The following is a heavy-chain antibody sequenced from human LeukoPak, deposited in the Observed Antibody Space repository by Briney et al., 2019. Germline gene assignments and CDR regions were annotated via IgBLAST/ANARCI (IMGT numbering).Heavy chain of an antibody. CDR2: ISAYNGNT. Sequence: GASVKVSCKASGYTFTSYGISWVRQAPGQGLEWMGWISAYNGNTNYAQKLQGRVTMTTDTSTSTAYMELRSLRSDDTAVYYCALSIVGAPYYYYGMDVWGQGTTVTVSS. V-gene: IGHV1-18*01. J-gene: IGHJ6*02. CDR1: GYTFTSYG. CDR3: ALSIVGAPYYYYGMDV. D-gene: IGHD1-26*01.